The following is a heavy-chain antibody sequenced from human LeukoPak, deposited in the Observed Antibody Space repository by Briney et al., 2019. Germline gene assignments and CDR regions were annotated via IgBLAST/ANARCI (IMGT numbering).Heavy chain of an antibody. CDR3: AKDHCSGGSCYFYYYYMDV. CDR1: GFTFSSYA. Sequence: GGSLRLSCAASGFTFSSYAMSWVRQAPGKGLEWVSAISGSGGSKYYADSVKGRFTISRDNSKNTLYLQMNSLRAEDTAVYYCAKDHCSGGSCYFYYYYMDVWGKGTTVTVSS. CDR2: ISGSGGSK. J-gene: IGHJ6*03. V-gene: IGHV3-23*01. D-gene: IGHD2-15*01.